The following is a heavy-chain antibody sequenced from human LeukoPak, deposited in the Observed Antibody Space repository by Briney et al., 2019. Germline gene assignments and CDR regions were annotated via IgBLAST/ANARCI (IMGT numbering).Heavy chain of an antibody. V-gene: IGHV1-46*01. CDR2: INPSGGST. Sequence: GASVKVSCKASGYTFTSYYMHWVRQAPGQGLEWMGIINPSGGSTSYAQKFQGRVTMTRDMSTSTVYMELGSLRSEDTAVYYCARDDGDYYYYMDVWGKGTTVTVSS. J-gene: IGHJ6*03. CDR3: ARDDGDYYYYMDV. CDR1: GYTFTSYY.